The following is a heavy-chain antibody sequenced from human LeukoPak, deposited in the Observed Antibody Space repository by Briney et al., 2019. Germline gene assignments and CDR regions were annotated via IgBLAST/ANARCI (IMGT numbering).Heavy chain of an antibody. J-gene: IGHJ6*03. CDR2: INHIGST. V-gene: IGHV4-34*01. CDR3: ARGPNYQSLYNSYYFMNV. Sequence: SETLSLTCAVYGVSFSGYYWTWVRQPPGKGLEWIGEINHIGSTNYNPSLKNRVTISLDTSKNQFSVSLTSATAADTAVYFCARGPNYQSLYNSYYFMNVWGKGTPVTVSS. D-gene: IGHD4/OR15-4a*01. CDR1: GVSFSGYY.